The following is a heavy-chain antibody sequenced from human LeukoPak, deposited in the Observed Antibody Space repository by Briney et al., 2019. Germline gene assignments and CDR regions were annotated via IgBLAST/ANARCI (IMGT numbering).Heavy chain of an antibody. CDR2: INPSGGST. J-gene: IGHJ4*02. CDR3: ARAPKIAAAWAY. V-gene: IGHV1-46*01. Sequence: GASVKVSCKASGYTFTSYYMHWVRQAPGQGLEWMGIINPSGGSTSYAQKFQGRVTITRDTSASTAYMELSSLRSEDTAVYYCARAPKIAAAWAYWGQGTLVTVSS. CDR1: GYTFTSYY. D-gene: IGHD6-13*01.